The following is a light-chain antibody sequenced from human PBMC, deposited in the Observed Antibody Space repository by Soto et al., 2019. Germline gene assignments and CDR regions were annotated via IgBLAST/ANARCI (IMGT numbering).Light chain of an antibody. CDR3: QQRSHWPPT. J-gene: IGKJ3*01. Sequence: EIVLTQSPATLSLSPGERATLSCRASQSVSSYLAWYQQKPGQAPRLLIYDASNRATGIPARFSGSGSGTDFTLTISSLEPEYFAVYYCQQRSHWPPTFGPGTKVDIK. CDR1: QSVSSY. V-gene: IGKV3-11*01. CDR2: DAS.